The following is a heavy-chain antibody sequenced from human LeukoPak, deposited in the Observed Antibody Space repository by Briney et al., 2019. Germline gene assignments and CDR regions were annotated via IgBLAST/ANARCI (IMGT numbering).Heavy chain of an antibody. CDR1: GGSISSYY. CDR2: IYYSGST. J-gene: IGHJ4*02. V-gene: IGHV4-59*01. CDR3: ARVEYYYGSGSYYIYYFDY. D-gene: IGHD3-10*01. Sequence: SETLSLTRTVSGGSISSYYWSWIRQPPGKGLEWIGYIYYSGSTNYNPSLKSRVTISVDTSKNQFSLKLSSVTAADTAVYYCARVEYYYGSGSYYIYYFDYWGQGTLVTVSS.